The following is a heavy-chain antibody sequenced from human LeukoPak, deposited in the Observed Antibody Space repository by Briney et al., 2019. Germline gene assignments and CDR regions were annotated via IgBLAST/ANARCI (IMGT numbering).Heavy chain of an antibody. CDR3: SRENGAFSPFGY. Sequence: SETLSLTCAVYGGSFSGYHWSWIRQPPGKGLEWIGEINHSGSTNYNPSLKSRVTISVDTSKNQFSLKLSSVTAADTAVYYCSRENGAFSPFGYWGQGTLVTVPS. CDR1: GGSFSGYH. V-gene: IGHV4-34*01. D-gene: IGHD2-8*01. CDR2: INHSGST. J-gene: IGHJ4*02.